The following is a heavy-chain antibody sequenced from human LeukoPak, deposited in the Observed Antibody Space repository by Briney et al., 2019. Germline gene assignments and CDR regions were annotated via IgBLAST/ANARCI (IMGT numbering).Heavy chain of an antibody. CDR3: AKDPLLGYCSSTSCYPDAFDI. V-gene: IGHV3-23*01. J-gene: IGHJ3*02. CDR1: GFTFSDYG. Sequence: GGSLRLSCAAAGFTFSDYGLNWDRQAPGKGLEWVSAISVSGNTYHADSVKGRFTISRDSSKNTLYLQMNSLRAEDTAVYYCAKDPLLGYCSSTSCYPDAFDIWGQGTMVTVSS. D-gene: IGHD2-2*01. CDR2: ISVSGNT.